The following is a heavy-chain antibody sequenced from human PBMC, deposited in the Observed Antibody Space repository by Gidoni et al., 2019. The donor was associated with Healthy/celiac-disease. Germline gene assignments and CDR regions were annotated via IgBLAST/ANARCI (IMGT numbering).Heavy chain of an antibody. D-gene: IGHD3-16*01. CDR3: ARARLRGDV. CDR2: IKQDGSEK. V-gene: IGHV3-7*01. J-gene: IGHJ6*02. CDR1: GFTFSSCW. Sequence: EVQLVESGGGLVQPGGSLRLSCAASGFTFSSCWMSWVRQAPGKGLEWVANIKQDGSEKYYVDSVKGRFTISRDNAKNSLYLQMNSLRAEDTAVYYCARARLRGDVWGQGTTVTVSS.